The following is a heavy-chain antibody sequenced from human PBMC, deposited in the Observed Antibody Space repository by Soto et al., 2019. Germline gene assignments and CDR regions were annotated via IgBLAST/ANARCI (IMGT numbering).Heavy chain of an antibody. J-gene: IGHJ6*02. Sequence: QPGGSLRLSCAASGFTFSNTWMHWVRQAPGKGLVWVSHINSDGTTTTYADSVKGRFTISRDNAKNTVHLQMNSLRAEDTAVYYCATDGSYAQHVWGQGTTATVSS. D-gene: IGHD2-2*01. CDR2: INSDGTTT. CDR3: ATDGSYAQHV. V-gene: IGHV3-74*01. CDR1: GFTFSNTW.